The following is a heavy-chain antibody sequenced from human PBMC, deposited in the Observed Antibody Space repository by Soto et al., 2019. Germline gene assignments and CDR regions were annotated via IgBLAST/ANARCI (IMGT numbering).Heavy chain of an antibody. CDR2: ISSNGGRT. D-gene: IGHD1-7*01. CDR1: AFTFSSYE. J-gene: IGHJ1*01. Sequence: LGLSCAVSAFTFSSYEMNWVRQAPGKGLEWVSAISSNGGRTFYADSLRGRFTISRDNSKSALYLQMNNLRAEDTAIYYCAKYSELPYEAYLQQWGQGTLVTVSS. V-gene: IGHV3-23*01. CDR3: AKYSELPYEAYLQQ.